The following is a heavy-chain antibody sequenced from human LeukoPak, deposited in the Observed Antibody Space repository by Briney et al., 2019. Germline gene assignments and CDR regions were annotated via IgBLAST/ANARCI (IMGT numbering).Heavy chain of an antibody. CDR2: ISGDGANT. J-gene: IGHJ4*02. Sequence: GGSLRHSCAASGFAFSRYAMSWVRQAPGKGLEWASAISGDGANTYCADSVKGRFTMSRDNSKNTLYLQMNSLRAEDTAVYFCAKTVSGSHSYQGGDYWGQGTLVFVSS. CDR3: AKTVSGSHSYQGGDY. V-gene: IGHV3-23*01. D-gene: IGHD3-16*02. CDR1: GFAFSRYA.